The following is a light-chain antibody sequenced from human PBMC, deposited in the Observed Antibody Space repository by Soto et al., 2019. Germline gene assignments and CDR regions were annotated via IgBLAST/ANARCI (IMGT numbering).Light chain of an antibody. CDR1: RSDVGGYNY. CDR2: DVS. Sequence: QSVLTQPRSVSGSPGQSVTISCTGTRSDVGGYNYVSWYQKYPGKAPRLMIYDVSKRPSGVPDRFSGSKSGNTASLTISGLQAEDEADYSCCSHAGSFTLVFGGGTKVTVL. J-gene: IGLJ2*01. CDR3: CSHAGSFTLV. V-gene: IGLV2-11*01.